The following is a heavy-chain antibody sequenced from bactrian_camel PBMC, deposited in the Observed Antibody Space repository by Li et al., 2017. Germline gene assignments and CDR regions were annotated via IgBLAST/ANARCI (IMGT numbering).Heavy chain of an antibody. Sequence: VQLVESGGGLVQPGGSLRLSCAASGFTFSSAGMSWVRQAPGKGLEWVSAINSRDGVRTYYADSVKGRFTISKDDAKNTLYLQMNSLKPEDTAVYYCAADDVPRWVVAGRGENYWGRGTQVTVS. CDR3: AADDVPRWVVAGRGENY. CDR2: INSRDGVRT. V-gene: IGHV3S40*01. CDR1: GFTFSSAG. J-gene: IGHJ4*01. D-gene: IGHD6*01.